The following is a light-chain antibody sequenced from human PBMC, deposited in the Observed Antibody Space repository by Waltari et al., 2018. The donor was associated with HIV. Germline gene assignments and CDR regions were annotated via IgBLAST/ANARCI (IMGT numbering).Light chain of an antibody. J-gene: IGLJ2*01. Sequence: QSVLTQPPSVPAPPGPRAPTSCSGSSSNIGHTYLSWYQQVPRTVTKLLIYENTKRPSVMPDRFSGSKSGTSATLGITGLQTGDEADYYCETWDSSLSAGVFGGGTKVTVL. CDR1: SSNIGHTY. V-gene: IGLV1-51*02. CDR2: ENT. CDR3: ETWDSSLSAGV.